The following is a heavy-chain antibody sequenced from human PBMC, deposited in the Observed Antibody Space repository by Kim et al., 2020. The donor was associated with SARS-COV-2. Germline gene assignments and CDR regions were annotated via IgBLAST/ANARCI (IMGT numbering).Heavy chain of an antibody. CDR1: GFTFSSYW. J-gene: IGHJ4*02. CDR3: ARSTIMITFGGVIAPPLFDY. CDR2: IKQDGSEK. D-gene: IGHD3-16*02. Sequence: GGSLRLSCAASGFTFSSYWMSWVRQAPGKGLEWVANIKQDGSEKYYVDSVKGRFTISRDNAKNSLYLQMNSLRAEDTAVYYCARSTIMITFGGVIAPPLFDYWGQGTLVTVSS. V-gene: IGHV3-7*01.